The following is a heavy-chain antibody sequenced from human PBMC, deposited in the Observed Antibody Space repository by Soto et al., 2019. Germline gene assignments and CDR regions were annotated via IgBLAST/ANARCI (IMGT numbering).Heavy chain of an antibody. J-gene: IGHJ5*02. V-gene: IGHV3-23*01. CDR1: GFPCSSYA. D-gene: IGHD2-2*01. CDR3: AKDRGAAIQSHWFYP. CDR2: ISGSGDST. Sequence: LXPSCAASGFPCSSYAMSWVRQAPGKGLEWVSAISGSGDSTYYADSVKGRFTISRDKSKNTLYLQIKSLRAEDTAVYYCAKDRGAAIQSHWFYPWGQGTLVAVSS.